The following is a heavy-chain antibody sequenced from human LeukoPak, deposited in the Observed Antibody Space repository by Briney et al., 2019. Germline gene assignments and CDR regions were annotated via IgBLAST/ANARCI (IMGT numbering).Heavy chain of an antibody. Sequence: ASVKVSCKASGYTFSRFAINWVRQAPGQGLEWMGWVHTNTGNPTYAQGFTGRFVFSLDTSVSTAYLQISSLKAEDTAVYYCARDRAYDSSGYYYPNWFDPWGQGTLVTVSS. V-gene: IGHV7-4-1*02. CDR1: GYTFSRFA. D-gene: IGHD3-22*01. CDR2: VHTNTGNP. CDR3: ARDRAYDSSGYYYPNWFDP. J-gene: IGHJ5*02.